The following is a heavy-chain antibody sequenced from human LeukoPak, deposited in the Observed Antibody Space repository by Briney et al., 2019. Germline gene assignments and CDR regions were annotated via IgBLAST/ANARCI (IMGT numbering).Heavy chain of an antibody. CDR3: ARDMYYDSSGYFNDAFDI. CDR1: GFTFSSYG. J-gene: IGHJ3*02. Sequence: GGSLRLSCAASGFTFSSYGMHWVRQAPGKGLEWVAVIWYDGSNKYYADSVKGRFTISRDNSKNTLYLQMNSLRAEDTAVYYCARDMYYDSSGYFNDAFDIWGQGTMVTVSS. D-gene: IGHD3-22*01. V-gene: IGHV3-33*01. CDR2: IWYDGSNK.